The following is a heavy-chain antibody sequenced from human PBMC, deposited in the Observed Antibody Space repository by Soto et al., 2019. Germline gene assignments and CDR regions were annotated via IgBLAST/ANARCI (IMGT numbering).Heavy chain of an antibody. CDR2: IIPIFGTA. D-gene: IGHD6-6*01. J-gene: IGHJ3*02. V-gene: IGHV1-69*13. CDR1: GGTFSSYA. Sequence: ASVKVSCKASGGTFSSYAISWVRQAPGQGLEWMGGIIPIFGTANYAQKFQGRVTITADESTSTAYMELSSLRSEDTAVYYCARSREMAARRNNAFDIWGQGTMVTV. CDR3: ARSREMAARRNNAFDI.